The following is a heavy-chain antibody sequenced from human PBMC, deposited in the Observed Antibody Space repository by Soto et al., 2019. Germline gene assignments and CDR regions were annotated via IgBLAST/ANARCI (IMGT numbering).Heavy chain of an antibody. D-gene: IGHD1-7*01. Sequence: EVQLVESGEGLVQPGGSLRLSCEGSGFTFSTYGMHWVRQAPGKGLEFVSSTSGSGRSTSYADSVKGRFIISRDNSKNTLYLQMGSLRIEDTAVYYCARGRGNYENGNFDLWGRGSLVTVSS. CDR1: GFTFSTYG. J-gene: IGHJ2*01. CDR2: TSGSGRST. CDR3: ARGRGNYENGNFDL. V-gene: IGHV3-64*02.